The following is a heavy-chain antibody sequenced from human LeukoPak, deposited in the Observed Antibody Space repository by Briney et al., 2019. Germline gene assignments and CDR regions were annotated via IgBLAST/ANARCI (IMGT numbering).Heavy chain of an antibody. Sequence: SETLSLTCTVSAGSISSSSYYWGWIRQPPGKGLEWIGTIYYSGSTYYNPSPKSRVRISVDTSQNQFSLRLSSVTAADTAVYYCARTSANGSGNPAHFDYWGQGTLVVVSS. CDR3: ARTSANGSGNPAHFDY. V-gene: IGHV4-39*01. CDR2: IYYSGST. J-gene: IGHJ4*02. D-gene: IGHD3-10*01. CDR1: AGSISSSSYY.